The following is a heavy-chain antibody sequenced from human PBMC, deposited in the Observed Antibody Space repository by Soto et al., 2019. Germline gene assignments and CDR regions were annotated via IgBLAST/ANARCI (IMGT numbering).Heavy chain of an antibody. CDR2: ISYDGSNK. V-gene: IGHV3-30*18. CDR1: GFTFSSYG. J-gene: IGHJ4*02. D-gene: IGHD3-22*01. Sequence: GGSLRLSCAASGFTFSSYGMHWVRQAPGKGLEWVAVISYDGSNKYYADSVKGRFTISRDNSKNTLYLQMNSLRAEDTAVYYCAKIHYYDSSGYYPLDYWGQGTLVTVSS. CDR3: AKIHYYDSSGYYPLDY.